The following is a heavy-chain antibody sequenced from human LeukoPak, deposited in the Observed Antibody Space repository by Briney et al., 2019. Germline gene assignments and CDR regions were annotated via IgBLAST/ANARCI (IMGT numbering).Heavy chain of an antibody. CDR1: GGSISSYY. J-gene: IGHJ4*02. Sequence: SETLSLTCTVSGGSISSYYWSWIRQPPGKGLEWIGYIYYSGSTNYNPSLKSRVTISVDTSKNQFSLKLSSVTAADTAVYHCARSAYCGGDCYSAGLDYWGQGTLVTVSS. V-gene: IGHV4-59*08. D-gene: IGHD2-21*02. CDR3: ARSAYCGGDCYSAGLDY. CDR2: IYYSGST.